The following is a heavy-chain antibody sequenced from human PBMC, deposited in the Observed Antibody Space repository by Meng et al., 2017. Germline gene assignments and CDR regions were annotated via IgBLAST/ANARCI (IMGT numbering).Heavy chain of an antibody. V-gene: IGHV1-24*01. CDR3: ASRYDSSGSAAFQH. J-gene: IGHJ1*01. Sequence: QGQLVPSGAEVKKPGASGKVSCKVSGYTLTELSMHWVRQAPGKGLEWMGGFDPEDGETIYAQKFQGRVTMTEDTSTDTAYMELSRLRSDDTAVYYCASRYDSSGSAAFQHWGQGTLVTVFS. CDR1: GYTLTELS. D-gene: IGHD3-22*01. CDR2: FDPEDGET.